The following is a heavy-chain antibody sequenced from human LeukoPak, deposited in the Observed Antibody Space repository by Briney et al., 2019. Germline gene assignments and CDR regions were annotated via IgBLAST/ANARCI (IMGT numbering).Heavy chain of an antibody. CDR1: GASISSYY. Sequence: PSETLSPTCTVSGASISSYYWSWIRQPPGKGLEWIGYIYYSGSTNYNPSLKSRVTISVDRSKNQFSLKLSSVTAADTAVYYCARGTGDQNPLGYWGQGTLVTVSS. CDR2: IYYSGST. CDR3: ARGTGDQNPLGY. D-gene: IGHD7-27*01. V-gene: IGHV4-59*12. J-gene: IGHJ4*02.